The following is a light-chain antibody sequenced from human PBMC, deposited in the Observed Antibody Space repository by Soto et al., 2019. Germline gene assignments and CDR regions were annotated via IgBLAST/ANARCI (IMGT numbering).Light chain of an antibody. Sequence: QSVLTQTASVSGSPGQSITISCTGTSSDVGGYSFVSWYQQHPGKAPKLMIYDVSNRPSGVSNRFSGSKSGNTASLTISGLQAEDEADYYCSSYTSSSTLVVFGGGTKLTVL. V-gene: IGLV2-14*01. CDR3: SSYTSSSTLVV. J-gene: IGLJ2*01. CDR1: SSDVGGYSF. CDR2: DVS.